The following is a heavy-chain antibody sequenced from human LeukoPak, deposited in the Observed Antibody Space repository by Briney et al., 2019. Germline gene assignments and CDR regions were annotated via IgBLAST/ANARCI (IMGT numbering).Heavy chain of an antibody. Sequence: GGSLRLSCAASGFTFSSYGMHWVRQAPGKGLEWVAVILHDGSNKDYADSVKGRFTISRDNSKNTLYLQVSSLRAEDTAVYYCARDRWYDGSGYIAAFDYWGQGTLVTVS. V-gene: IGHV3-30*03. D-gene: IGHD3-22*01. CDR3: ARDRWYDGSGYIAAFDY. J-gene: IGHJ4*02. CDR1: GFTFSSYG. CDR2: ILHDGSNK.